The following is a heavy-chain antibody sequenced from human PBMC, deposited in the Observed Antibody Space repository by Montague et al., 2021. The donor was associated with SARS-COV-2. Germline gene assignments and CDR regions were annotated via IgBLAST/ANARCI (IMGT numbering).Heavy chain of an antibody. CDR1: GGSISSYY. D-gene: IGHD3-10*01. V-gene: IGHV4-59*01. CDR2: IYYSGST. CDR3: ARDPLMVRGVSVYGMDV. J-gene: IGHJ6*02. Sequence: SETLSLTRTVSGGSISSYYWSWIRQPPGKGLEWIGYIYYSGSTNXNPSLKSRVTISVDTSKNQFSLKLSSVTAVDTAVYYCARDPLMVRGVSVYGMDVWGQGTTVTVSS.